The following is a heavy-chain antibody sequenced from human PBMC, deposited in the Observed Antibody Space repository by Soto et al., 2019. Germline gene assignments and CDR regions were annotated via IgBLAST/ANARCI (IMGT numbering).Heavy chain of an antibody. J-gene: IGHJ6*02. Sequence: EVQLLESGGGLVQPGGSLRLSCAASGFTFSSYAMSWVRQAPGKGLEWVSAISGSGGSTYYADSVKGRFTISRDNSKNTLHLQMNSLRAEDNAVYYCAKRVGHYDILTGYYYYYGMDVWGQGTTVTVSS. CDR2: ISGSGGST. V-gene: IGHV3-23*01. CDR1: GFTFSSYA. CDR3: AKRVGHYDILTGYYYYYGMDV. D-gene: IGHD3-9*01.